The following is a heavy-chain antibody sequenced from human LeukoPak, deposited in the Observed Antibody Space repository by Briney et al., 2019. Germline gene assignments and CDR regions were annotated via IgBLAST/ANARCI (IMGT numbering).Heavy chain of an antibody. Sequence: GGSLRLSCAPSGFTFSSYWMSWVRQAPGKGLEWVANIKQDGSEKYYVDSVKGRFTISRDNAKNSLYLQMNSLRAEDTAVYYCARGGIRLFDPWGKGALVTVSS. D-gene: IGHD3-16*01. CDR2: IKQDGSEK. CDR1: GFTFSSYW. CDR3: ARGGIRLFDP. V-gene: IGHV3-7*01. J-gene: IGHJ5*02.